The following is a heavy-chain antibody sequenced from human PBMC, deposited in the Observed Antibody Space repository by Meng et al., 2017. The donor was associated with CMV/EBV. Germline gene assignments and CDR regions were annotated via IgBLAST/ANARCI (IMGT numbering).Heavy chain of an antibody. V-gene: IGHV1-2*02. CDR3: ARDVADVNHGMDV. J-gene: IGHJ6*02. CDR1: GYTLIGYY. Sequence: SVPVSLQASGYTLIGYYLHWVRQAPGQGLEWMGWINPSSGGTNYAHKFQGRVTMTRDTSISSAYMELSRLRSDDTAVYYCARDVADVNHGMDVWGQGTTVTVSS. CDR2: INPSSGGT.